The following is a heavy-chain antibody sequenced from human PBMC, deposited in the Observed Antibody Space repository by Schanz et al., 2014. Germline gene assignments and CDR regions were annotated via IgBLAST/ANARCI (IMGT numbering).Heavy chain of an antibody. Sequence: QVQLVQSGAEVKKPGASVKVSCKASGYTFISYGIKWVRQAPGQGLEWMGWISAYNGHTDYAQKLKGRVTLTTDTSTSTDYMELRNLRADDTAGYYCARAKRFGYMDVWGQGTPVTVSS. CDR1: GYTFISYG. J-gene: IGHJ6*02. D-gene: IGHD3-10*01. CDR3: ARAKRFGYMDV. V-gene: IGHV1-18*01. CDR2: ISAYNGHT.